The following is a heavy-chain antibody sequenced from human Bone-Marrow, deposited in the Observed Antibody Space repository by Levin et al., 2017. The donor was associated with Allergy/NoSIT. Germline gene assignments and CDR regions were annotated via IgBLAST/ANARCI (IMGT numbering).Heavy chain of an antibody. Sequence: GASVKVSCAASGFTFSSYAMSWVRQAPGKGLEWVSGISGGGGSTNYADPVKGRFTISRDNSKNTLYVQMNSLRAEDTAVYYCAKDYGATIRYFDYWGQGTLVTVSS. V-gene: IGHV3-23*01. CDR3: AKDYGATIRYFDY. CDR2: ISGGGGST. J-gene: IGHJ4*02. CDR1: GFTFSSYA. D-gene: IGHD5-12*01.